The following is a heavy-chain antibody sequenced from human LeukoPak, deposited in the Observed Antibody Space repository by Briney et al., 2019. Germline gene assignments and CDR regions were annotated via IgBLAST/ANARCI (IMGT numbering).Heavy chain of an antibody. Sequence: SETLSLTCTVSGGSISSSSYYWGWIRQPPGKGLEWIGSIYYSGSTYYNPSLKSRVTISVDTSKNQFSLKLSSVTAADTAVYYCRKYVGYSSSGSYFDYWGQGTLVTVSS. CDR3: RKYVGYSSSGSYFDY. V-gene: IGHV4-39*01. CDR1: GGSISSSSYY. J-gene: IGHJ4*02. CDR2: IYYSGST. D-gene: IGHD6-6*01.